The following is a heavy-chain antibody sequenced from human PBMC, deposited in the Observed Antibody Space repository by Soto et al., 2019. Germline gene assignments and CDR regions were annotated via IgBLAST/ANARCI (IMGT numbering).Heavy chain of an antibody. Sequence: GGSLRLSCAASGFTFSSYSMNWVRQAPGKGLEWVSYISSSSSTIYYADSVKGRFTISRDNAKNSLYLQMNSLRDEDTAVYYCARDNTPPLTGSYAELYYYGMDVWGQGTTVTVSS. CDR2: ISSSSSTI. CDR1: GFTFSSYS. J-gene: IGHJ6*02. V-gene: IGHV3-48*02. CDR3: ARDNTPPLTGSYAELYYYGMDV. D-gene: IGHD1-26*01.